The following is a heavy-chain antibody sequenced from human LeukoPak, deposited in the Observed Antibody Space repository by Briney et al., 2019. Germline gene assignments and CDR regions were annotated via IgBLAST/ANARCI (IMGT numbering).Heavy chain of an antibody. CDR3: ARDRLWFGEGGGDFDY. J-gene: IGHJ4*02. Sequence: GGSLRLSCAASGFTFSSYGMHWVRQAPGKGLEWVAVIWYDGSNKYYADSVKGRFTISRDNSKNTLYLQMNSLRAEDTAVYYCARDRLWFGEGGGDFDYWGQGTLVTVSS. CDR1: GFTFSSYG. D-gene: IGHD3-10*01. V-gene: IGHV3-33*01. CDR2: IWYDGSNK.